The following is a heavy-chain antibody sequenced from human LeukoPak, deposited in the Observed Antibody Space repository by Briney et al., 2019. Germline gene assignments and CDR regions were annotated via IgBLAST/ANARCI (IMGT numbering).Heavy chain of an antibody. CDR1: GFTFSSYA. Sequence: GGSLRLSCAASGFTFSSYAMHWVRQAPGKGLEYVSAISSNGGSTYYANSVKGRFTISRDNSKNTLYLQMGSLRAEDMAVCYCARAAHYYDSSGYLDEWGQGTLVTVSS. V-gene: IGHV3-64*01. D-gene: IGHD3-22*01. CDR2: ISSNGGST. CDR3: ARAAHYYDSSGYLDE. J-gene: IGHJ4*02.